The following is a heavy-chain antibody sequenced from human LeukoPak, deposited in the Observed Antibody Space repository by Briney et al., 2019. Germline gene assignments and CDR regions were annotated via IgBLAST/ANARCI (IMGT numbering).Heavy chain of an antibody. D-gene: IGHD3-3*01. CDR3: ARGAMVGYDFWSGVNWFDP. V-gene: IGHV1-69*04. CDR1: GGTFTIYA. Sequence: SVKVSCKASGGTFTIYAISWVRQAPGQGLEWMGRMIPIFGRANYAQKFQGRVTITADKSTSTAYMELSSLRSEDTAVYYCARGAMVGYDFWSGVNWFDPWGQGTLVTVSS. J-gene: IGHJ5*02. CDR2: MIPIFGRA.